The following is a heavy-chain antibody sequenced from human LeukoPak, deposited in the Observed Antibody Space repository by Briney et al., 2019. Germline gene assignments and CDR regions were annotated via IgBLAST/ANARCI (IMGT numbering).Heavy chain of an antibody. V-gene: IGHV1-2*02. J-gene: IGHJ4*02. D-gene: IGHD3-9*01. Sequence: ASVKVSCKASGYTFTGYYMHWVRQAPGQGLEWMGWINPNSGGTNYAQKFQGRVTMTRDTPISTAYMELSRLRSDDTAVYYCARVSYYDILTGYYRNANFDYWGQGTLVTVSS. CDR1: GYTFTGYY. CDR2: INPNSGGT. CDR3: ARVSYYDILTGYYRNANFDY.